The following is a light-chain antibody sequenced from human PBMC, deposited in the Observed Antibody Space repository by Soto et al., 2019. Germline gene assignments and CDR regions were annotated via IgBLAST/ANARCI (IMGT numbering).Light chain of an antibody. CDR1: SSDVGGYNY. CDR3: SSYRSSSLVV. CDR2: EVS. Sequence: QSVLTQPASVSGSPGQSITISCTGTSSDVGGYNYVSWYQQYPGKAPKLMIYEVSDRPSGVSDRFSGSKSGNTASLTISGLQAEDEADYYCSSYRSSSLVVFGGGTQLTVL. V-gene: IGLV2-14*01. J-gene: IGLJ2*01.